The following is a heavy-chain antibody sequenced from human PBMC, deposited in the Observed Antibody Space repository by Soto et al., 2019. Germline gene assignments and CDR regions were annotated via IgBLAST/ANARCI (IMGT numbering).Heavy chain of an antibody. V-gene: IGHV3-23*01. D-gene: IGHD6-13*01. Sequence: LIRSGAASGFAFRTYAMTWVRQARWKGLEWVSVISGSGGSSYYADSVKGRFTISRDNSKNTLFLQMNGLRAEDTAVYYCAKVTKRAAAGRYEYYKYGMDVWGQGTTVTVSS. J-gene: IGHJ6*02. CDR3: AKVTKRAAAGRYEYYKYGMDV. CDR2: ISGSGGSS. CDR1: GFAFRTYA.